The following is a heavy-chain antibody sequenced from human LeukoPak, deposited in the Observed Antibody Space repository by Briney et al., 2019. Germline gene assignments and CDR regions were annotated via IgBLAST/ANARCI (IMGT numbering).Heavy chain of an antibody. V-gene: IGHV3-7*04. D-gene: IGHD3-16*02. J-gene: IGHJ4*02. CDR1: GFTFSSYE. CDR2: IKQDGSEK. CDR3: ARGDTQSKYRQFDS. Sequence: GGSLRLSCAASGFTFSSYEMNWVRQAPGKGPEWVANIKQDGSEKDYVDSVKGRFTISRDNAKNSLYLQMNSLRAEDTGVYYCARGDTQSKYRQFDSWGQGSLVIVSS.